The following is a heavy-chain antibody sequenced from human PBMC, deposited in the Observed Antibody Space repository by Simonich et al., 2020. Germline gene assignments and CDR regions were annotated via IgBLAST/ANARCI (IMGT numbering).Heavy chain of an antibody. CDR1: GGSFSGYY. V-gene: IGHV4-34*01. CDR3: ARRGYYNFWSGYEYFQH. J-gene: IGHJ1*01. D-gene: IGHD3-3*01. CDR2: INHSEST. Sequence: QVQLQQWGAGLFKPSETLSLTCAVYGGSFSGYYWSWIRQPPGKGLEWIGEINHSESTNYNQSLKSRVTISVDTSKNQFSLKLSSVTAADTAVYYCARRGYYNFWSGYEYFQHWGQGTLVTVSS.